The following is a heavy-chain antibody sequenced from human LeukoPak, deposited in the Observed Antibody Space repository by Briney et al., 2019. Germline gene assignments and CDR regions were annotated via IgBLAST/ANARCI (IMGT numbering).Heavy chain of an antibody. J-gene: IGHJ4*02. CDR1: GFTFTSYS. CDR3: VSFYETY. Sequence: GGSLRLSCAASGFTFTSYSMNWVRQAPGRGLEWVSSIRFTGSYIYYADSVKGRFTISKDNAKNTVYLQMNSLRAEDTAVYYCVSFYETYWGRGTLVTVSS. V-gene: IGHV3-21*01. CDR2: IRFTGSYI. D-gene: IGHD2/OR15-2a*01.